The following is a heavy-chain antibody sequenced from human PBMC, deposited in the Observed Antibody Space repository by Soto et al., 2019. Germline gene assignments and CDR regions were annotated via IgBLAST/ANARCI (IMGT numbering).Heavy chain of an antibody. CDR1: GGSSNSDRYY. Sequence: SETLSLTCTVSGGSSNSDRYYWSWIRQHPGKHLEWIGYIYYSGSTYYNPSLKSRITISVDTSMNHFSLKLTSVTAADTAIYYCARTDYGSGLPDYWGQGTLVTVSS. D-gene: IGHD3-10*01. V-gene: IGHV4-31*03. CDR3: ARTDYGSGLPDY. J-gene: IGHJ4*02. CDR2: IYYSGST.